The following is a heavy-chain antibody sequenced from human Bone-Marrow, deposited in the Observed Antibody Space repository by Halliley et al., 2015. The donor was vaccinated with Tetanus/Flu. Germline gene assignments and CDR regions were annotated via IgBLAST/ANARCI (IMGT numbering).Heavy chain of an antibody. CDR2: MFHSGTT. J-gene: IGHJ5*02. V-gene: IGHV4-4*01. CDR3: ARKGPRGGFDP. Sequence: GLEWIGEMFHSGTTNYTPPLKSRVPISVDKSKNQFSLNLTSVTAADTAKYFCARKGPRGGFDPWGQGTPVTVSS.